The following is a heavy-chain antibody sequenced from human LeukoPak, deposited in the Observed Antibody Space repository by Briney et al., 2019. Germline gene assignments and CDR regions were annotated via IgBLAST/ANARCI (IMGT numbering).Heavy chain of an antibody. J-gene: IGHJ4*02. CDR3: ARGEDGYNRHFDY. Sequence: SETLSLTCAVYGGSYSGYYWSWIRQPPGKGLEWIGEINHSGSTNYNPSLKSRVTISVDTSKNQFSLKLSSVTAADTAVYYCARGEDGYNRHFDYWGQGTLVTVSS. CDR2: INHSGST. V-gene: IGHV4-34*01. CDR1: GGSYSGYY. D-gene: IGHD5-24*01.